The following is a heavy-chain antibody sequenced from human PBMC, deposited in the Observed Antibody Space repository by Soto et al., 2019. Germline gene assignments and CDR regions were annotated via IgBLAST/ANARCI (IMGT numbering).Heavy chain of an antibody. V-gene: IGHV3-33*01. J-gene: IGHJ3*02. CDR1: GFTFSSYG. Sequence: QVQLVESGGGVVQPGRSLRLSCAASGFTFSSYGMHWVRQAPGKGLEWVAVIWYVGSNKYYADSVKGRFTISRDNSKNTLYLQMNSLRAEDTAVYYCARAGSGDGAFDIWGQGTMVTVSS. CDR2: IWYVGSNK. CDR3: ARAGSGDGAFDI.